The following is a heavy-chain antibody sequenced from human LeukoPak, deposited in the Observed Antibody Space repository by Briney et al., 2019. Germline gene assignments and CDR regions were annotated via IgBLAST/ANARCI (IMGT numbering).Heavy chain of an antibody. CDR1: GYTFTSYY. V-gene: IGHV1-46*01. J-gene: IGHJ6*04. Sequence: ASVKVSCKASGYTFTSYYMHWVRQAPGQGLEWMGIINPRGGSTSYAQKFQGRVTMTRDTSTSTVYMELSSLRSEDTAVYYCARAYGSGSYGIYYGMDVWGKGTTVTVSS. CDR3: ARAYGSGSYGIYYGMDV. CDR2: INPRGGST. D-gene: IGHD3-10*01.